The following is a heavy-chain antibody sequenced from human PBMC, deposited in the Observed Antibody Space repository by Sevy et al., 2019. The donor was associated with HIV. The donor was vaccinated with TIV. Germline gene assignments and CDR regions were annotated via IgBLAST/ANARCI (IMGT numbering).Heavy chain of an antibody. D-gene: IGHD6-19*01. CDR2: ISTYNGKT. V-gene: IGHV1-18*04. J-gene: IGHJ4*02. Sequence: ASVKVSCMASGYTFSRSVITWVRQAPGQGLEWMGWISTYNGKTNYAQKFQDRVTMTTDTSTNTAYMVLRSLGDDDTAIYCWGRGRGIAVAGGSYYFDYWGQGSLVTVSS. CDR3: GRGRGIAVAGGSYYFDY. CDR1: GYTFSRSV.